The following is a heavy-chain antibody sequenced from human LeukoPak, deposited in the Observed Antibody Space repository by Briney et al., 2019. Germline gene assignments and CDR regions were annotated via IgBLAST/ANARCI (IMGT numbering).Heavy chain of an antibody. Sequence: PSETLSLTCAVYGGSFSGYYWNWIRQPPGKGLEWIGEINHSGSTNYNPSLKSRVTISVDTSKNQFSLKLSSVTAADTAVYYCARDGYNAFDYWGQGTLVTVSS. CDR2: INHSGST. CDR3: ARDGYNAFDY. J-gene: IGHJ4*02. CDR1: GGSFSGYY. D-gene: IGHD5-24*01. V-gene: IGHV4-34*01.